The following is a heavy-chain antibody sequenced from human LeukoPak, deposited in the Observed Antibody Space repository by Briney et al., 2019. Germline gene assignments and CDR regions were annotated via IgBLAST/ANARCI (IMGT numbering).Heavy chain of an antibody. D-gene: IGHD1-26*01. CDR2: ISYDGSNK. V-gene: IGHV3-30*04. J-gene: IGHJ4*02. Sequence: GGSLRLSCAASGFTFSSYAMSWVRQAPGKGLEWVAVISYDGSNKYYADSVKGRFTISRDNSKNTLYLQMNSLRAEDTAVYYCASDSGSYYGHDYWGQGTLVTVSS. CDR3: ASDSGSYYGHDY. CDR1: GFTFSSYA.